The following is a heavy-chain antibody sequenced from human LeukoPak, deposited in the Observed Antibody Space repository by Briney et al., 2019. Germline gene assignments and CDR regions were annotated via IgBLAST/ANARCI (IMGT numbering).Heavy chain of an antibody. J-gene: IGHJ4*02. CDR3: ATYLRNTAAGYYYFEY. V-gene: IGHV3-7*01. CDR1: GFTFSNYF. CDR2: IKQDGGEI. D-gene: IGHD6-13*01. Sequence: PGGSLRLSCAASGFTFSNYFMSWIRQAPGKGLEWVANIKQDGGEISYVDSVKGRFTISRDNAKNSVSLQMNSLRAEDTAIYYCATYLRNTAAGYYYFEYWGQGTLVTVSS.